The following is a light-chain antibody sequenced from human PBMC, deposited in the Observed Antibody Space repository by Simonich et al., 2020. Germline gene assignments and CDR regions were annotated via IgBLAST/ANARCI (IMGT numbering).Light chain of an antibody. J-gene: IGKJ1*01. V-gene: IGKV1-39*01. Sequence: DIQMTQSPSSLSASVGDRVTITCRASQSISSYLNWYQQKPGKAPNLLIYAASSLQSGVPSRFSGSGSGTDFTLTISILQPEDFATYYCQQYNSYPWTFGQGTKVEIK. CDR2: AAS. CDR3: QQYNSYPWT. CDR1: QSISSY.